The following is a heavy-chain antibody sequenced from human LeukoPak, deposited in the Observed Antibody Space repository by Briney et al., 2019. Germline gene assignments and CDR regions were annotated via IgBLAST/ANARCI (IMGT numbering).Heavy chain of an antibody. V-gene: IGHV3-23*01. J-gene: IGHJ4*02. CDR1: IFTFSIYA. Sequence: GGPVTLFCAASIFTFSIYAMIWPRQAPGEARVGVSAVRGSDAGTSYADSRKGRFTISRDNSKNPLYLQMNSLRAEDTAVYYWAKNRGGSYYSGSDYWGQGTLVTVSS. CDR2: VRGSDAGT. CDR3: AKNRGGSYYSGSDY. D-gene: IGHD1-26*01.